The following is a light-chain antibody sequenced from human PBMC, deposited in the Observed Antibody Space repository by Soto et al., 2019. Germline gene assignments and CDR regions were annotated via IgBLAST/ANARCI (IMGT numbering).Light chain of an antibody. V-gene: IGKV2-28*01. Sequence: IVMTQSPLSLPVTPGEPASISCRSSQSLLHSNGYNYLDWYLQKPGQSPQLLIYLGSNRASGVPDRFSGSGSGTDFTLKISRVEAEDVGVYYCMQALQTGFGQGTRLEIK. J-gene: IGKJ5*01. CDR2: LGS. CDR3: MQALQTG. CDR1: QSLLHSNGYNY.